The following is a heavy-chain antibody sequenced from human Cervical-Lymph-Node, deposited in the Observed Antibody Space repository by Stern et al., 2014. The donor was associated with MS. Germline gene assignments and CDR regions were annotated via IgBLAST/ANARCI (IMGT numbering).Heavy chain of an antibody. CDR3: ARGWLAS. CDR1: GFTVNSYY. D-gene: IGHD6-19*01. V-gene: IGHV3-66*02. J-gene: IGHJ5*02. Sequence: DQLVQSGGGLVQPGGSLRLSCVISGFTVNSYYMTWARQAPGKGLECVSVIDSGGSTYYADSVKGRFTISRDNSKNTLFLQMNSLRPEDTAVYFCARGWLASWGQGTLVTVSS. CDR2: IDSGGST.